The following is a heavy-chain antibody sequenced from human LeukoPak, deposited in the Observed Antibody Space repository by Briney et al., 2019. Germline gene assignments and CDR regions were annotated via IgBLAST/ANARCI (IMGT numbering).Heavy chain of an antibody. V-gene: IGHV1-3*01. CDR3: ARTTAMVTIIDY. Sequence: ASVKVSCKASGYTFTTYAMHWVRQAPGQRLEWMGWINAGNGNTKYSQKFQGRVTITRDTSASTAYMELSSLRSEDTAVYYCARTTAMVTIIDYWGQGTLVTVSS. CDR2: INAGNGNT. CDR1: GYTFTTYA. D-gene: IGHD5-18*01. J-gene: IGHJ4*02.